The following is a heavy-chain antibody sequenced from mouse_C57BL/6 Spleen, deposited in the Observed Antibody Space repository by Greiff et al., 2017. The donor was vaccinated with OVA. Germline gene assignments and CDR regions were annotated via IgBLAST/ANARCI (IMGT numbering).Heavy chain of an antibody. J-gene: IGHJ4*01. V-gene: IGHV7-3*01. CDR3: ARYPYYEYLYAMDY. Sequence: EVQLVASGGGLVQPGGSLSLSCAASGFPFTDSYLSWVRQPPGKALEWLGFFRNKANGYTTECSASVKGRFTISRDNSQSILYLQMNALRAEDSATYYCARYPYYEYLYAMDYWGQGTSGTVSS. CDR2: FRNKANGYTT. CDR1: GFPFTDSY. D-gene: IGHD2-4*01.